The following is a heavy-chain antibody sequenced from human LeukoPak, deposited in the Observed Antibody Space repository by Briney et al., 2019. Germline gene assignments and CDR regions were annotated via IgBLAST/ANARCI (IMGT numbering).Heavy chain of an antibody. CDR1: GGTFSSYA. J-gene: IGHJ4*02. V-gene: IGHV1-69*13. CDR2: IIPIFGTA. D-gene: IGHD2-2*01. Sequence: ASVKVSCKASGGTFSSYAISWVRQAPGQGLEWMGGIIPIFGTANYAQKFQGRVTITADESTSTAYMELSSLRSEDTAVYYCARAGMSAPSALFDYWGQGTLVTVSS. CDR3: ARAGMSAPSALFDY.